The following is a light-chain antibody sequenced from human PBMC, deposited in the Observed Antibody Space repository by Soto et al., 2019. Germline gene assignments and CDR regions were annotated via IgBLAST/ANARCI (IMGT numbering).Light chain of an antibody. V-gene: IGKV2-28*01. CDR2: LGS. Sequence: DIVMTQSPLSLPVTPGEPASISCRASQSLLHSNGYNYLDWYLQKSGQSPQLLIYLGSNRGSGVPDRFSDSGSGTDFTLKISRVQAEDVGVYYCMQAIRTPLTFGPVTKLDIK. J-gene: IGKJ3*01. CDR1: QSLLHSNGYNY. CDR3: MQAIRTPLT.